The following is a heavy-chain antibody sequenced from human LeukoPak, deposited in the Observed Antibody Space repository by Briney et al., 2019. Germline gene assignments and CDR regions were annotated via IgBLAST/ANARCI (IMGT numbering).Heavy chain of an antibody. CDR1: GYSISSGYY. CDR3: AIVAGYYYDSSIHD. J-gene: IGHJ4*02. CDR2: IYHSGST. D-gene: IGHD3-22*01. Sequence: SETLSLTCTVSGYSISSGYYWAWFRQPPGKGLEGIGSIYHSGSTYYNPSLKSRVTISVDTFKNQFSLKLSSVTAADTAVYYCAIVAGYYYDSSIHDWGQGTLVTVSS. V-gene: IGHV4-38-2*02.